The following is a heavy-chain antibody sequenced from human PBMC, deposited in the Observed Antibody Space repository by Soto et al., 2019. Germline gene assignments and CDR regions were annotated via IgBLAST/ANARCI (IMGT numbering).Heavy chain of an antibody. Sequence: SETLSLTCTVSGGSIRNNHYYWGWVRQPPGKGLEWIASISYSGTTYYNPSLKSRVTKSVDTSRNQFSLKLTSVTAADTAVYYCARLGDYYQAFDYWGQGTLVTVS. CDR2: ISYSGTT. D-gene: IGHD3-22*01. CDR3: ARLGDYYQAFDY. CDR1: GGSIRNNHYY. V-gene: IGHV4-39*01. J-gene: IGHJ4*01.